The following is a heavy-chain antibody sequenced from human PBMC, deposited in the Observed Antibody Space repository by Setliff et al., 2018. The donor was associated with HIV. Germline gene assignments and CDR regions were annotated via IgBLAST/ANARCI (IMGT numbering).Heavy chain of an antibody. J-gene: IGHJ5*02. CDR1: GGSISSDC. CDR3: ATGRRYGLFNP. V-gene: IGHV4-59*01. CDR2: AHYTERT. D-gene: IGHD1-20*01. Sequence: PSETLSLTCSVSGGSISSDCWSWIRQPPGKGLEWIGYAHYTERTNYNPSLKSRVTISVDTSKNQFTLNLNSVTAADTAVYYCATGRRYGLFNPWGQGTLVTVSS.